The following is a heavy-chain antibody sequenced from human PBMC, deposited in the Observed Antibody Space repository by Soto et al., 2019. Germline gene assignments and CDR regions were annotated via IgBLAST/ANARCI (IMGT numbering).Heavy chain of an antibody. Sequence: GASVKVSCKASGFTFTSSAVQWVRQARGQRLEWIGWIVVGSGNTNYAQKFQERVTITRDMSTSTAYMELSSLRSEDTAVYYCARGVVPAATGDFDYWGQGTLVTVSS. CDR2: IVVGSGNT. V-gene: IGHV1-58*01. J-gene: IGHJ4*02. CDR1: GFTFTSSA. D-gene: IGHD2-2*01. CDR3: ARGVVPAATGDFDY.